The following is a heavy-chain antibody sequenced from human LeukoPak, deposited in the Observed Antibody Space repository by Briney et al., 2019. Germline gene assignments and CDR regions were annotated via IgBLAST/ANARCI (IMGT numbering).Heavy chain of an antibody. Sequence: ASVKVSCKASGCTFTSYGISWVRQAPGQGLEWMGWISAYNGNTNYAQKLQGRVTMTTDTSTSTAYMELRSLRSDDTAVYYCARDLAAAGRQYGMDVWGQGTTVTVSS. J-gene: IGHJ6*02. CDR3: ARDLAAAGRQYGMDV. CDR1: GCTFTSYG. D-gene: IGHD6-13*01. V-gene: IGHV1-18*01. CDR2: ISAYNGNT.